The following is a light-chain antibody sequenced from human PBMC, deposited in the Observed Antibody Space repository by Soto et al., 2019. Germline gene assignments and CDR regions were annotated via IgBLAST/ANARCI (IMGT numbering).Light chain of an antibody. CDR3: LQDYNYPPT. V-gene: IGKV1-6*01. CDR1: QGIKNE. J-gene: IGKJ1*01. CDR2: AAS. Sequence: AIQMTQSPSSLSASVGDRVTITCRASQGIKNELGWYQQKPGKAPKLLIYAASTLQTGVPSRFSGSGSGADFTLPISSLQPEDFATYYCLQDYNYPPTFGQGTKVEIK.